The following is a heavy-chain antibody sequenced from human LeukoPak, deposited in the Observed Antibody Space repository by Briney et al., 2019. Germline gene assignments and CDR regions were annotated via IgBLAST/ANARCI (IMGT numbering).Heavy chain of an antibody. CDR1: GVIISSYA. Sequence: GGSLRLSCAASGVIISSYAMSWVRQAPGKGLEWVSVIYSGGSTYYADSVKGRFTISRDNSKNTLYLQMNSLRAEDTAVYYCARDPGYCSGGSCYEGHLGYWGQGTLVTVSS. D-gene: IGHD2-15*01. V-gene: IGHV3-66*01. CDR3: ARDPGYCSGGSCYEGHLGY. J-gene: IGHJ4*02. CDR2: IYSGGST.